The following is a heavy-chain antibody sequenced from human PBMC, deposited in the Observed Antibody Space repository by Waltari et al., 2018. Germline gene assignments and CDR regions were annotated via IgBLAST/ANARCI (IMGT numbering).Heavy chain of an antibody. J-gene: IGHJ4*02. D-gene: IGHD2-21*02. CDR2: GSAYKSNT. Sequence: QVQLVQSGAEVKKPGASVKVSCKTSGYTFTSYGINWVRQAPGQGLEWMGWGSAYKSNTNYAQKFQGRVTMATDTSTGTAYMELRSLRSDDTAVYYCARRPYCGGDCYYFDYWGQGTLVTVSS. CDR1: GYTFTSYG. CDR3: ARRPYCGGDCYYFDY. V-gene: IGHV1-18*04.